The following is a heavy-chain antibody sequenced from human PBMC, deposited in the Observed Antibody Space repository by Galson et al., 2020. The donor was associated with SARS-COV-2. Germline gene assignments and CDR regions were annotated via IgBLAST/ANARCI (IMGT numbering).Heavy chain of an antibody. D-gene: IGHD2-2*01. CDR1: GFTYGEFA. Sequence: GGSLRLSRTTSGFTYGEFAVSWFRQAPGKGLEWVGLIRSKFFGEKTEYAASVKGRFTISRDDSKDIAHLQMNSLKVDDTAVYFCTRGRMVYQLLYDSCGQGTLGTVSS. J-gene: IGHJ4*02. CDR3: TRGRMVYQLLYDS. CDR2: IRSKFFGEKT. V-gene: IGHV3-49*03.